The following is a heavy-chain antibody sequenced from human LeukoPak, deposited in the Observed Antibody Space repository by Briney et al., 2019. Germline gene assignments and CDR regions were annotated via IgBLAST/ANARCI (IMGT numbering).Heavy chain of an antibody. CDR2: IYYSGST. V-gene: IGHV4-39*01. CDR1: GGSISSSSYY. CDR3: AGSYSSTWYSTFDL. J-gene: IGHJ3*01. D-gene: IGHD2/OR15-2a*01. Sequence: SETLSLTCTVSGGSISSSSYYWGWIRQPPGKGLEWIGSIYYSGSTYYNPSLKSRVTISVDTSKNQFSLKLSSVTAADSAIYSCAGSYSSTWYSTFDLWGQGTVVTVSS.